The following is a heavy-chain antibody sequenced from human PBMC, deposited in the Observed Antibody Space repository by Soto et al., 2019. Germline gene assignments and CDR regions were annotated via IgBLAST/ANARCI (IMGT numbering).Heavy chain of an antibody. CDR1: GYSFTSYW. CDR2: IYPGDSDT. CDR3: AGTSSSSRFYYYGMDV. V-gene: IGHV5-51*01. D-gene: IGHD6-6*01. Sequence: GESLKISCKGSGYSFTSYWIGWVRQMPGKGLEWMGIIYPGDSDTRYSPSFQGQVTISADKSISTAYLQWSSLKASDTAMYYCAGTSSSSRFYYYGMDVWGQGTTVTVSS. J-gene: IGHJ6*02.